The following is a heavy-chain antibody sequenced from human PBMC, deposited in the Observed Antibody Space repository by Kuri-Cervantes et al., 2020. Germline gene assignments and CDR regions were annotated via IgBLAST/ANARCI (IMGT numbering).Heavy chain of an antibody. CDR1: GFTFDDYA. D-gene: IGHD1-14*01. CDR2: ISWNSGSI. Sequence: SLKISCAASGFTFDDYARHWVRQAPGKGLEWVSGISWNSGSIGYADSVKGRFTTTRDNAQDSLHLQMTSLRVEDTALYYCAKDIVTSPGKYFQYWGQGTLVTVSS. J-gene: IGHJ1*01. CDR3: AKDIVTSPGKYFQY. V-gene: IGHV3-9*01.